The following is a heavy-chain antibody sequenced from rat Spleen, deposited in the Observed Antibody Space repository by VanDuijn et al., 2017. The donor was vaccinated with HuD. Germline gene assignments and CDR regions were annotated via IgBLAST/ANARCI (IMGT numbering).Heavy chain of an antibody. J-gene: IGHJ3*01. D-gene: IGHD1-2*01. Sequence: EVQLVESDGGLVQPGRSLKLSCTASGFTFSDYFMAWVRQAPTKGLEWVASISYDSSGTYYRDSVKGRFTISRDNAKSTLYLQMDSLRSEDTATYYCTRHFSPADYYSTFPVLYWGQGTLVTVSS. CDR3: TRHFSPADYYSTFPVLY. V-gene: IGHV5-29*01. CDR1: GFTFSDYF. CDR2: ISYDSSGT.